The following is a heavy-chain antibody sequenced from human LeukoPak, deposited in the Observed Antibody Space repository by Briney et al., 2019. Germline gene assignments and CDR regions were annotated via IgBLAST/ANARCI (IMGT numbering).Heavy chain of an antibody. V-gene: IGHV3-48*03. Sequence: GGSLRLSCAASGFTFSTYNMNWVCQAPGKGLEWVSYISTTGSSIYYADSVKGRFTISRDNVKNLLYLQMNSLRAEDTAVYYCARVQRGIAVALDYWGQGTLATVSS. CDR3: ARVQRGIAVALDY. CDR1: GFTFSTYN. CDR2: ISTTGSSI. J-gene: IGHJ4*02. D-gene: IGHD6-19*01.